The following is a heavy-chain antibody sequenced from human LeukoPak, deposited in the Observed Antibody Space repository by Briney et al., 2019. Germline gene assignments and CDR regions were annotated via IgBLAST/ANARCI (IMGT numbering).Heavy chain of an antibody. CDR1: GFSLGTSGVA. V-gene: IGHV2-5*01. J-gene: IGHJ4*02. Sequence: GPTLVKPTPTLTLTFSFSGFSLGTSGVAVGWIRQPPVGALEWLAVTYWNDDERYSPSLKSRLTITRDTSKNQVVLTMTNMDPVDTATYYCAHGVVAAGNRHFDHWGQGTLVTVSS. CDR2: TYWNDDE. D-gene: IGHD2-2*01. CDR3: AHGVVAAGNRHFDH.